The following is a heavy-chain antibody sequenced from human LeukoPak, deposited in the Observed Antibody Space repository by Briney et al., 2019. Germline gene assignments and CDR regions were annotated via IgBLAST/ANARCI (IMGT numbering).Heavy chain of an antibody. CDR3: ARGSPGVVATIGSF. V-gene: IGHV3-21*01. J-gene: IGHJ4*02. CDR1: GFTFSSYS. Sequence: PGGSLRLSCAASGFTFSSYSMYWVRQAPGKGLEWVSSISSSSSYIYYADSVKGRFTISRDNAKNSLYLQMNSLRAEDTAVYYCARGSPGVVATIGSFWGQGTLVTVSS. D-gene: IGHD5-12*01. CDR2: ISSSSSYI.